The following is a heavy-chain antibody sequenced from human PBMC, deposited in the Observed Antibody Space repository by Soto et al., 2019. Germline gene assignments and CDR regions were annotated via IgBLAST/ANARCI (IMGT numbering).Heavy chain of an antibody. CDR1: GYTFTSYY. Sequence: ASVKVSCKASGYTFTSYYMHWVRQAPGQGLEWMGIINPSGGSTSYAQKFQGRVTMTRDTSTSTVYMELSSLRSEDTAVYYCARDLTPPGSDGPLDYWGQGTLVTVSS. CDR3: ARDLTPPGSDGPLDY. V-gene: IGHV1-46*01. D-gene: IGHD2-21*02. J-gene: IGHJ4*02. CDR2: INPSGGST.